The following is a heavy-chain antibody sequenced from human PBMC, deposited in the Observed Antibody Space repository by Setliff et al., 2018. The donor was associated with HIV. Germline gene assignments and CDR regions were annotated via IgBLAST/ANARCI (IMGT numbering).Heavy chain of an antibody. V-gene: IGHV3-33*08. Sequence: GGSLRLSCRGFRTTFSGYGLNWVRQAPGKGLEWVAVISFDGSSKYYADSVKGRFTISRDNSEGTLYLKANSLRAEDTAVYYCARVGNYYDRSGLDGFDIWGQGTMVTVSS. CDR3: ARVGNYYDRSGLDGFDI. CDR2: ISFDGSSK. CDR1: RTTFSGYG. J-gene: IGHJ3*02. D-gene: IGHD3-22*01.